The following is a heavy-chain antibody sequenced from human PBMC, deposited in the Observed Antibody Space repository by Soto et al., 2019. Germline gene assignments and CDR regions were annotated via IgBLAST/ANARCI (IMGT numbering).Heavy chain of an antibody. Sequence: EVQLLGSGGGLVQPGGSLRLSCAASGFTFSHYAMSWVRQAPGKGLEWVSAISAGDDSTYYADSVKGRFTISRDNSMNTLYLYLNSLRAEDTAVYYCAKEEGVRVASFDFWGQGTLVTVSS. CDR2: ISAGDDST. V-gene: IGHV3-23*01. CDR3: AKEEGVRVASFDF. J-gene: IGHJ4*02. D-gene: IGHD3-10*01. CDR1: GFTFSHYA.